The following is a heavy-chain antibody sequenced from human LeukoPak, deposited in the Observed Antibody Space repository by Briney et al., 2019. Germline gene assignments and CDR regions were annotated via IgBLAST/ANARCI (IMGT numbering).Heavy chain of an antibody. CDR2: IYYSGST. CDR3: ARLEYFDYGYAFDY. Sequence: SETLSLTCTVSGGSISSSSYYWGWIRQPPGKGLEWIGSIYYSGSTYYNPSLKSRVTISVDTSKNQFSLKLSSVTAADTAVYYCARLEYFDYGYAFDYWGQGTLVTVSS. CDR1: GGSISSSSYY. V-gene: IGHV4-39*01. J-gene: IGHJ4*02. D-gene: IGHD3-9*01.